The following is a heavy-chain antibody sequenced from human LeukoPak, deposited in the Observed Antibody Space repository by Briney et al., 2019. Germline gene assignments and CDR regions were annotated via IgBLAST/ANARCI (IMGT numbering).Heavy chain of an antibody. CDR2: NNGDGSTT. Sequence: GGSLRLSCVASGFGLSGYWMYWVRQAPGKGLMYISRNNGDGSTTNYADVVKGRFTMSRDNVKNTLYLQMNSLRVEDTAVYYCARDPRNVGLAPWGQGTLVTVSS. CDR1: GFGLSGYW. V-gene: IGHV3-74*01. D-gene: IGHD2-15*01. CDR3: ARDPRNVGLAP. J-gene: IGHJ5*02.